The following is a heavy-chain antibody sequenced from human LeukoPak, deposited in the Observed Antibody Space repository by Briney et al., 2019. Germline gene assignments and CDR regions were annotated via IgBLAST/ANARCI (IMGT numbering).Heavy chain of an antibody. CDR2: INPNSGGT. D-gene: IGHD2-2*01. CDR3: ARMRLFDIVVVPAADLDY. Sequence: ASVKVSCKASGYTFTGYYMHWVRQAPGRGLEWMGWINPNSGGTNYAQKFQGRVTMTRDTSISTAYMELSRLRSDDTAVYYCARMRLFDIVVVPAADLDYWGQGTLVTVSS. CDR1: GYTFTGYY. J-gene: IGHJ4*02. V-gene: IGHV1-2*02.